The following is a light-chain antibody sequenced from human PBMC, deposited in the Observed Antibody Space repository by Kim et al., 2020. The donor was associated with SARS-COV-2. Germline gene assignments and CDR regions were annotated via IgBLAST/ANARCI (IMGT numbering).Light chain of an antibody. J-gene: IGLJ3*02. CDR2: QDD. CDR1: KLGDKY. CDR3: QACDSNTGV. Sequence: VSPGQTASITCSGDKLGDKYACWYQQKPGQSPGLVIYQDDKRPSGIPERFSGSNSGNTATLTISGTQAMDEADYYCQACDSNTGVFGGGTQLTVL. V-gene: IGLV3-1*01.